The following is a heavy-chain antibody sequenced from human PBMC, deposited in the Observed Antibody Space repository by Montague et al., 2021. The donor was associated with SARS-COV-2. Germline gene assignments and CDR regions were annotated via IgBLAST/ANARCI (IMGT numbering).Heavy chain of an antibody. D-gene: IGHD5-12*01. CDR3: ARLQGGRRLMDY. Sequence: SETLSLTCTVPGGSINNYYWGWIRQPPGKALEYIAYISEIGSTHRNPALKSRVTISVDPSRNQFYLDVNSVTAADTAVYYCARLQGGRRLMDYWGQGTLVTVPS. CDR1: GGSINNYY. V-gene: IGHV4-59*01. J-gene: IGHJ4*02. CDR2: ISEIGST.